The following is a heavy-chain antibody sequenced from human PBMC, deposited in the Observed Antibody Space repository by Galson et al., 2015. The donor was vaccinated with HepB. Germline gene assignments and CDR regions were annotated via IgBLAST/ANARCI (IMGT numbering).Heavy chain of an antibody. V-gene: IGHV1-69*02. CDR2: IIPILGIA. D-gene: IGHD6-13*01. CDR3: ARQGDRAAASFDY. J-gene: IGHJ4*02. CDR1: GGTFSSYT. Sequence: SVKVSCKASGGTFSSYTISWVRQAPGQGLEWMGRIIPILGIANYAQKFQGRVTITADKSTSTAYMELSSLRSEDTAVYYCARQGDRAAASFDYWGQGTLVTVSS.